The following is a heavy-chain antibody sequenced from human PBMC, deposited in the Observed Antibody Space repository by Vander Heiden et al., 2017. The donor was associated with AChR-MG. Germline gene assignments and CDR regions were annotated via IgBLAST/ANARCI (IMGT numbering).Heavy chain of an antibody. D-gene: IGHD2-2*01. CDR3: ARVPVPDYYYYYYMDV. CDR1: GYSLSSGYY. Sequence: QVQLQESGPGLVKPSETLSPTCAVSGYSLSSGYYWGWIRQPPGKGLEWIGSIYHSGSTYYNPSLKSRVTISVDTSKNQFSLKLSSVTAADTAVYYCARVPVPDYYYYYYMDVWGKGTTVTVSS. J-gene: IGHJ6*03. V-gene: IGHV4-38-2*01. CDR2: IYHSGST.